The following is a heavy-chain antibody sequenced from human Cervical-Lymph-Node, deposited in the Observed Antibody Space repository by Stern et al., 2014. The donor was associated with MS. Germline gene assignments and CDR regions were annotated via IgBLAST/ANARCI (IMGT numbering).Heavy chain of an antibody. CDR1: GFTFSSYS. Sequence: EVQLVESGGGLVKPGGSLRLSCAASGFTFSSYSMNWVCQAPGKGLEWVASISSGGSYIYYADSLKGRFTISRDNAKNSLYLQMNSLRAEDTAVYYCARGRGGNYRYYFDYWGQGTLVTVSS. D-gene: IGHD4-23*01. CDR3: ARGRGGNYRYYFDY. V-gene: IGHV3-21*01. CDR2: ISSGGSYI. J-gene: IGHJ4*02.